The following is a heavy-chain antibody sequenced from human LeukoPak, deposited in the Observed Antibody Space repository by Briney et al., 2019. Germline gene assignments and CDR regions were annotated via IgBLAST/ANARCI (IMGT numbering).Heavy chain of an antibody. CDR2: IKQDGGEK. Sequence: PGGSLRLSCAASGFTFSSYWMSWVRQAPGKGLEWVANIKQDGGEKYYVDSVKGRFTISRDNAKNSLYLQMNSLRAEDTAVYYCATLVVVPAAPPTIDYWGQGTLVTVSS. CDR1: GFTFSSYW. J-gene: IGHJ4*02. D-gene: IGHD2-2*01. V-gene: IGHV3-7*01. CDR3: ATLVVVPAAPPTIDY.